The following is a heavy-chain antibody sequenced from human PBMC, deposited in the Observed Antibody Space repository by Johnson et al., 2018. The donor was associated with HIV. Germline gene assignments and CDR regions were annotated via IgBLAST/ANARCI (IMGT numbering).Heavy chain of an antibody. J-gene: IGHJ3*01. Sequence: QVQLVESGGGVVQPGGSLRLSCAASGLTFKNVWMSWVRQAPGKGLEWVSYISSSGSTIYYADSVKGRFTISRDNAKNSLYLQMNSLRAEDTAVYYCARGFEGAGFDLWGQGTVVTVSS. D-gene: IGHD3-16*01. CDR1: GLTFKNVW. CDR2: ISSSGSTI. V-gene: IGHV3-11*01. CDR3: ARGFEGAGFDL.